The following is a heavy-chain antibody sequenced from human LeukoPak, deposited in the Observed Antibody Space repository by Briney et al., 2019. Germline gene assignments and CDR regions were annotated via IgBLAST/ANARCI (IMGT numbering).Heavy chain of an antibody. J-gene: IGHJ4*02. CDR2: MSGSGDST. CDR1: GIPLRGYA. V-gene: IGHV3-23*01. Sequence: GGSLRLSCAGAGIPLRGYAMSWVRQAPGKGLEWVSAMSGSGDSTLYADSVRGRFTISRDDSKNTLYLQMNNLRVEDTAVYYCAKDNYTDSYYPFDYWRQGTLVTVSS. D-gene: IGHD1-26*01. CDR3: AKDNYTDSYYPFDY.